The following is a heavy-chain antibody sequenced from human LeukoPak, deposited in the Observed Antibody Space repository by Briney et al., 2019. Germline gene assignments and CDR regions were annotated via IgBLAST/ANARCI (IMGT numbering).Heavy chain of an antibody. D-gene: IGHD3-10*01. V-gene: IGHV5-51*01. Sequence: GASLKISCKGSGYSFTSYWIGWVRQMPGKGLEWMGIIYPGDSDTRYSPSFEGQITISADKSISTAYLQRSSLRAWDTAIDYVVLHGVKSRGRDEWGEGTLVTVSS. CDR2: IYPGDSDT. CDR3: VLHGVKSRGRDE. CDR1: GYSFTSYW. J-gene: IGHJ4*02.